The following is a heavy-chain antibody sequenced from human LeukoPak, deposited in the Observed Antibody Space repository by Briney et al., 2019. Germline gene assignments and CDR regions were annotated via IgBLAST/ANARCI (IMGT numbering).Heavy chain of an antibody. CDR2: INHSGST. CDR1: GGSFSGYY. D-gene: IGHD3-22*01. CDR3: ARSSSGLDDY. J-gene: IGHJ4*02. Sequence: SETLSLTCAVYGGSFSGYYWSWIRQPPGKGLEWIGEINHSGSTNYNPSLKSRVTISVDTSKNQSSLKLSSVTAADTAVYYCARSSSGLDDYWGQGTLVTVSS. V-gene: IGHV4-34*01.